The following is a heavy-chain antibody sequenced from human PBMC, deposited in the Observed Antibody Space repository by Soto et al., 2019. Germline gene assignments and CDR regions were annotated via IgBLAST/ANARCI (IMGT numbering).Heavy chain of an antibody. CDR1: GGTFSSYA. CDR2: IIPIFGTA. J-gene: IGHJ6*02. V-gene: IGHV1-69*01. CDR3: ARAPDSSSWPYYYGMDV. D-gene: IGHD6-13*01. Sequence: QVQLLQSGAEVKKPGSSVKVSCKASGGTFSSYAISWVRQAPGQGLEWMGGIIPIFGTANYAQKFQGRVTITADESTSTAYMELSSLRSEDTAVYYCARAPDSSSWPYYYGMDVWGQGTTVTVSS.